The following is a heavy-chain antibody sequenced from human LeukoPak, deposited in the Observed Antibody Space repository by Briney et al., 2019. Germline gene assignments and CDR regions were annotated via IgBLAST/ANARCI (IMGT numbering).Heavy chain of an antibody. CDR3: AKRGSSGWYVPAGIDY. CDR1: GFTISTYW. V-gene: IGHV3-7*05. J-gene: IGHJ4*02. Sequence: GGSLRLSCAASGFTISTYWMSWVRQAPGKGLEWVANIKQDGSERYYVDSVKGRFTISRDNSKNTLYLQMNSLRAEDTAVYYCAKRGSSGWYVPAGIDYWGQGTLVTVSS. D-gene: IGHD6-19*01. CDR2: IKQDGSER.